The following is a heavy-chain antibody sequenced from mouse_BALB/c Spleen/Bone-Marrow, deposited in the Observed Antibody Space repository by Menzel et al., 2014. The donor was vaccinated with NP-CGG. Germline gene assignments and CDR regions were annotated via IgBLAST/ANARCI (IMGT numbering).Heavy chain of an antibody. CDR2: INPSNGRT. CDR3: ARGGFDY. V-gene: IGHV1S81*02. J-gene: IGHJ2*01. CDR1: GYTFTSYW. Sequence: QVQLKESGAELVKPGASVKLSCEASGYTFTSYWMHWAKQRPGQGLEWIGEINPSNGRTNYNEEFKSKATLTVDKSSSTAYMQLSSLTSEDSAVCYCARGGFDYWGQGTTLTVSS.